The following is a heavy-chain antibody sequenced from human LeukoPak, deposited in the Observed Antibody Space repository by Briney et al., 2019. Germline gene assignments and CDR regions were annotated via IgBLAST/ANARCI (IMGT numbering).Heavy chain of an antibody. V-gene: IGHV3-30-3*01. CDR3: AQGYFYDKIGYPPVDY. CDR2: ISYDGTNK. D-gene: IGHD3-22*01. CDR1: GITFRNYA. J-gene: IGHJ4*02. Sequence: GGSLRLSCAVSGITFRNYAMHWVRQGPGKGLERVALISYDGTNKYYADSVKGRFTISRDNSKTTLYLQMDSLRVEDTAVYYCAQGYFYDKIGYPPVDYWGQGTLVTVSS.